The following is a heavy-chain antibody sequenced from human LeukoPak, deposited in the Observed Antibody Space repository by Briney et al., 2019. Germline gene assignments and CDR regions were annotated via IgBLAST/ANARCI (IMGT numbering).Heavy chain of an antibody. Sequence: SETLSLTCAVSGASISGSGYYLGWIRQSPGKGLEWIANIYYTGNTYYNASLQSRVTISIDTSENQFSLRLNSVTAADTAMYYCVKSGGYGLIDYWGPGTLVTVSS. J-gene: IGHJ4*02. V-gene: IGHV4-39*01. D-gene: IGHD1-26*01. CDR3: VKSGGYGLIDY. CDR2: IYYTGNT. CDR1: GASISGSGYY.